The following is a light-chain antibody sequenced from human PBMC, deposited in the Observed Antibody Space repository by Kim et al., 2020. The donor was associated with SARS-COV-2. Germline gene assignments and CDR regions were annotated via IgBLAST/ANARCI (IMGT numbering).Light chain of an antibody. CDR2: GAS. CDR3: QQYDDWPPVT. CDR1: QSVSTN. V-gene: IGKV3-15*01. Sequence: VSPGERATLSGRASQSVSTNLAWYQQKPGQAPRLVIYGASIRATGFPVRFSGSGSGTDFTLTISSLQSEDFAVYYCQQYDDWPPVTFGGGTKLEI. J-gene: IGKJ4*01.